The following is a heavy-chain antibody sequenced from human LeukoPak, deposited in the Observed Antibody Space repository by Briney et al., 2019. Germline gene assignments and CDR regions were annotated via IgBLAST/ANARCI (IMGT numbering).Heavy chain of an antibody. J-gene: IGHJ4*02. Sequence: GGSLRLSCAASGFTFSSYSMNWVSQAPGKGLEWVSSISSSTSYIYYADSLKGRFTISRDNAKNSLYLQMNSLRTEDTAVYYSAASTKQTAMVDYWGQGTLVTVSS. CDR3: AASTKQTAMVDY. CDR2: ISSSTSYI. V-gene: IGHV3-21*01. CDR1: GFTFSSYS. D-gene: IGHD5-18*01.